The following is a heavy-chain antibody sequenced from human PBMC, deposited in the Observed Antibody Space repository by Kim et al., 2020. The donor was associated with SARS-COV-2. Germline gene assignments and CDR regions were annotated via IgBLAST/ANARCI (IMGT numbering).Heavy chain of an antibody. CDR1: GFTFSSYA. D-gene: IGHD3-22*01. Sequence: GGSLRLSCAASGFTFSSYAMHWVRQAPGKGLEWVAVISYDGSNKYYADSVKGRFTISRDNSKNTLYLQMNSLRAEDTAMYYCARDATYYYDSSGYY. CDR3: ARDATYYYDSSGYY. J-gene: IGHJ6*01. CDR2: ISYDGSNK. V-gene: IGHV3-30*04.